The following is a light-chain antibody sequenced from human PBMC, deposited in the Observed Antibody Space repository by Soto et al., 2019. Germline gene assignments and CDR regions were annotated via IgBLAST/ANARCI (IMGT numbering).Light chain of an antibody. Sequence: EIVMRQSPVTLSVSPGEGATLSCWASQSIGKDVAWYQQRPGQAPRLLIYGASTRAPGIPARFSGSGSGTDFTLTISGLLSEDFAVYYCQQYNNWPLTFGGGTKVEIK. CDR1: QSIGKD. J-gene: IGKJ4*01. CDR3: QQYNNWPLT. CDR2: GAS. V-gene: IGKV3-15*01.